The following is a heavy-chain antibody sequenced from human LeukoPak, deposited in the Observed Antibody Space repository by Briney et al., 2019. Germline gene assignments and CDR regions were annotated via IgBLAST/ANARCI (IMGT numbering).Heavy chain of an antibody. CDR3: ARGQPRETVAGTLDAFDI. D-gene: IGHD6-19*01. Sequence: GASVKVSCKASGYTFTGYYMHWVRQAPGQGLEWVGWINPNSGGTNYAQKFQGRVTMTRDTSISTAYMELSRLRSDDTAVYYCARGQPRETVAGTLDAFDIWGQGTMVTVSS. CDR1: GYTFTGYY. J-gene: IGHJ3*02. CDR2: INPNSGGT. V-gene: IGHV1-2*02.